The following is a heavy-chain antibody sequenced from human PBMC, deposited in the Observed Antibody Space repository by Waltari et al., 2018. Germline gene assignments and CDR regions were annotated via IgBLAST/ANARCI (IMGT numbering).Heavy chain of an antibody. Sequence: QVQLQESGPGLVKPLETLSLTCAVSGYSISSGYYWGWIRQPPGKGLEWIGSIYHSGSTYYNPSLKSRFTISVDTSKNQCSLKPSSVTAADTAVYYCATLGGMTTVNTGSSGNFDYWGQGTLVTVSS. CDR3: ATLGGMTTVNTGSSGNFDY. J-gene: IGHJ4*02. D-gene: IGHD4-17*01. CDR1: GYSISSGYY. CDR2: IYHSGST. V-gene: IGHV4-38-2*01.